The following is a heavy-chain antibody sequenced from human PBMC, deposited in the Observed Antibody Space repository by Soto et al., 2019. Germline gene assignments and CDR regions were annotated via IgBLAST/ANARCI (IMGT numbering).Heavy chain of an antibody. CDR1: GGSFSGYY. Sequence: SETLSLTCAVYGGSFSGYYWSWIRQPPGKGLEWIGEINHSGSTNYNPSLKSRVTISVDTSKNQFSLKLSSVTAADTAVYYCARAYYYGSGIYYYYYYMDVWGKGTTVTVSS. V-gene: IGHV4-34*01. J-gene: IGHJ6*03. CDR3: ARAYYYGSGIYYYYYYMDV. D-gene: IGHD3-10*01. CDR2: INHSGST.